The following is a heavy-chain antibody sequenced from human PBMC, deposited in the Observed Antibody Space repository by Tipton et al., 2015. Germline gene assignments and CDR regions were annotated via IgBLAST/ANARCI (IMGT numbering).Heavy chain of an antibody. CDR3: ARDRVGVAGVDFDY. CDR1: GYTFTSFG. Sequence: QSGPEVKKPGSSVEVSCKASGYTFTSFGISWARQAPGQGLEWMGWINTYNGNTNYGETLQGRVTMTTDTSTSTAYMELRSLRSDDTAIYYCARDRVGVAGVDFDYWGQGTLVSVSS. CDR2: INTYNGNT. V-gene: IGHV1-18*01. D-gene: IGHD6-19*01. J-gene: IGHJ4*01.